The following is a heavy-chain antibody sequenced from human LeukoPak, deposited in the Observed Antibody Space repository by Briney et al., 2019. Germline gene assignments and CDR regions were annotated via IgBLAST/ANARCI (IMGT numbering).Heavy chain of an antibody. CDR2: IIPIFGTA. J-gene: IGHJ4*02. CDR1: GGTFSSYA. CDR3: ARVAVVPAAPFDY. V-gene: IGHV1-69*13. D-gene: IGHD2-2*01. Sequence: ASVKVSCKASGGTFSSYAISWVRQAPGQGLEWMGGIIPIFGTANYAQKFQGRVTITADESTSTAYMELSSLRSEDTAVYYCARVAVVPAAPFDYWGQGTLVTVSS.